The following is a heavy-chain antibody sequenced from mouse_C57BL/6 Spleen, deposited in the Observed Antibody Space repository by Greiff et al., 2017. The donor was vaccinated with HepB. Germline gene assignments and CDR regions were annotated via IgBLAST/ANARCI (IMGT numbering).Heavy chain of an antibody. V-gene: IGHV7-3*01. CDR2: IRNKANGYTT. CDR1: GFTFTDYY. D-gene: IGHD2-13*01. CDR3: ARLGDYCYAMDY. J-gene: IGHJ4*01. Sequence: EVQGVESGGGLVQPGGSLSLSCAASGFTFTDYYMSWVRQPPGKALEWLGFIRNKANGYTTEYSASVKGRFTISRDNSQSILYLQMNALRAEDSATYYCARLGDYCYAMDYWGQGTSVTVSS.